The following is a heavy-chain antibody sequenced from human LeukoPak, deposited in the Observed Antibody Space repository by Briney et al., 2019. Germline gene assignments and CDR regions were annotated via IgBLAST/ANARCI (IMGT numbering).Heavy chain of an antibody. V-gene: IGHV4-34*01. CDR1: GGSFSGYY. CDR3: ARCLGEREVDY. Sequence: SETLSVTCAVYGGSFSGYYWSWIRQPPGKGLEWIGEINHSGSTNYNPSLKSRVTISVDTSKNQFSLKLSSVTAADTAVYYCARCLGEREVDYWGQGTLVTVSS. CDR2: INHSGST. J-gene: IGHJ4*02. D-gene: IGHD3-16*01.